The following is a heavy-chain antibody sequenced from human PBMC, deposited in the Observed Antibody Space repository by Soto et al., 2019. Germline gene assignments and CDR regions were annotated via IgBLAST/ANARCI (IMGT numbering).Heavy chain of an antibody. D-gene: IGHD1-1*01. J-gene: IGHJ4*02. CDR3: ARVPERYYFDY. CDR2: IYSGGST. CDR1: GFTVSSNY. Sequence: GGSLRLSCAASGFTVSSNYMSWVRQAPGKGLEWVSVIYSGGSTYYADSVEGRFTISRDNSKNTLYLQMNSLRAEDTAVYYCARVPERYYFDYWGQGTLVTVSS. V-gene: IGHV3-53*01.